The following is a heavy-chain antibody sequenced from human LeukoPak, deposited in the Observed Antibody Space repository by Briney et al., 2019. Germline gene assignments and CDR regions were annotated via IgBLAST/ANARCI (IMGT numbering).Heavy chain of an antibody. CDR1: GYAIGSSHY. CDR3: ARVVSQAAPDWYMDV. D-gene: IGHD2-21*01. Sequence: ETLCLTCDVSGYAIGSSHYWGWIRQPPGRGLQWIGHVNFHGTSAYNASLGGRVTISIEASKNRFSLRLTSVTGADAAIYYCARVVSQAAPDWYMDVWGGGIVVIVSS. CDR2: VNFHGTS. J-gene: IGHJ2*01. V-gene: IGHV4-38-2*01.